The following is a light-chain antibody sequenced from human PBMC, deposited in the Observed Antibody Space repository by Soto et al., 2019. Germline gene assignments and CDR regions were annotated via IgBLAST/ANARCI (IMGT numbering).Light chain of an antibody. CDR2: DAS. CDR1: QSVSSY. Sequence: EIVLTQSPATLSLSPVERATLSCRASQSVSSYLAWYQQKPGQAPRLLIYDASNWATGIPARFSGSGSGTDFTLTISSLEPEDFAVYYCQLRSNWPTFGGGTKVEIK. V-gene: IGKV3-11*01. J-gene: IGKJ4*01. CDR3: QLRSNWPT.